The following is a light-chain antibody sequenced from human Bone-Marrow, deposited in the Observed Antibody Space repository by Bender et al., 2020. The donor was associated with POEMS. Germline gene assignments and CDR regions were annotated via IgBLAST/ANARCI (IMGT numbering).Light chain of an antibody. V-gene: IGLV2-8*01. CDR3: SSYAGSNNLV. J-gene: IGLJ3*02. CDR1: SSDVGGYNY. CDR2: EVT. Sequence: QSALTQPASVSGSPGQSITISCTGTSSDVGGYNYVSWYQQHPGKAPTLMIYEVTKRPSGVPDRFSGSKSGNTASLTVSGLQAEDEAAYYCSSYAGSNNLVFGGGTKLTVL.